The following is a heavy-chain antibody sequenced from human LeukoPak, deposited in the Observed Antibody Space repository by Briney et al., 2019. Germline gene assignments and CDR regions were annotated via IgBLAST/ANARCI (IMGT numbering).Heavy chain of an antibody. D-gene: IGHD2-2*01. CDR2: MNPISGDT. Sequence: ASVKVSCKASGYSFTNYGISWVRQAPGQGLEWMGWMNPISGDTGYALKFQGRVTMSRNTSISTAYMELSRLRSDDTAVYYCARDGGEYCSSTSCYDDWGQGTLVTVSS. CDR3: ARDGGEYCSSTSCYDD. J-gene: IGHJ4*02. CDR1: GYSFTNYG. V-gene: IGHV1-8*02.